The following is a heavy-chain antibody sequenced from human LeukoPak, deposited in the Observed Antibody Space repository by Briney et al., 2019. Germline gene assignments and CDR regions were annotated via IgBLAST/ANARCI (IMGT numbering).Heavy chain of an antibody. CDR3: ASRSLTLAAARCFDD. D-gene: IGHD2-15*01. CDR1: GESFSAYF. Sequence: SETLSLTCAVRGESFSAYFWSWIRQVPGKGLEWIGEIDHRGVSTYNPSLKSRATMLVDTSNNHFSLSLTSVTAANTATYYCASRSLTLAAARCFDDWGQGTVVTVSS. CDR2: IDHRGVS. V-gene: IGHV4-34*01. J-gene: IGHJ4*03.